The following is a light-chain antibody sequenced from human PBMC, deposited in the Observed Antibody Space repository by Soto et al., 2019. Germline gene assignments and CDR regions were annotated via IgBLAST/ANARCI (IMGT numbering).Light chain of an antibody. J-gene: IGKJ5*01. V-gene: IGKV3-11*01. CDR3: QQRSNWQIT. CDR1: QSVSTY. CDR2: DAS. Sequence: EIVLTRSPASLSLSPGEIGTVSCMASQSVSTYLAWYQQKPGQAPRLLIYDASNRVTGIPARFRGSGSGTDFTLTISSLEPHDFAVYYCQQRSNWQITFGQGTRLEIK.